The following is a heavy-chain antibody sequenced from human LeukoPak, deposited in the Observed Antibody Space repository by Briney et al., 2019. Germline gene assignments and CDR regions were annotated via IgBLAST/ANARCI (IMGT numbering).Heavy chain of an antibody. Sequence: PGGTLRLSCEASGFSFSSYGMSWVRQAPGKGLEWVANIKQDGSEKKFVDSVKGRFTISRDNAENSLYLQMSSLRVEDTAVYYCARDARNYGSGSALFDPWGQGTLVTVSS. D-gene: IGHD3-10*01. CDR2: IKQDGSEK. CDR1: GFSFSSYG. J-gene: IGHJ5*02. CDR3: ARDARNYGSGSALFDP. V-gene: IGHV3-7*01.